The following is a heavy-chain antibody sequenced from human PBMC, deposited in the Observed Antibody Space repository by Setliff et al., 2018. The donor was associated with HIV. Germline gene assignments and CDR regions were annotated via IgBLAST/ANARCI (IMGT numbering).Heavy chain of an antibody. V-gene: IGHV4-39*01. CDR3: ARLSSYRSSSYYFDY. CDR1: GDSISDTTYY. Sequence: TLSLTCSVSGDSISDTTYYWGWIRQPPGKGLEWIGNIYHSGSTLYKPSLKSRVTMSVDTSKNQFSLKLNSVTAADTAVYHCARLSSYRSSSYYFDYWGQGALVTVSS. J-gene: IGHJ4*02. CDR2: IYHSGST. D-gene: IGHD6-6*01.